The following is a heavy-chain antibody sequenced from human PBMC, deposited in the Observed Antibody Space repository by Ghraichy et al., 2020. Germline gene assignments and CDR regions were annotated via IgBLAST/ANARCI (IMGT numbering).Heavy chain of an antibody. Sequence: SQTLSLTCAVYGGSFSGYYWSWIRQPPGKGLEWIGEINHSGSTNYNPSLKSRVTISVDTSKNQFSLKLSSVTAADTAVYYCARGRLLTVQYSSSWYVVSYFDYWGQGTLVTVSS. J-gene: IGHJ4*02. V-gene: IGHV4-34*01. CDR2: INHSGST. CDR3: ARGRLLTVQYSSSWYVVSYFDY. D-gene: IGHD6-13*01. CDR1: GGSFSGYY.